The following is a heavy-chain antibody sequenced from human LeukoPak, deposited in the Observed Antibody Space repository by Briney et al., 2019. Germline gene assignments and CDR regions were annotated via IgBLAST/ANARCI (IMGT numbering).Heavy chain of an antibody. V-gene: IGHV4-30-2*01. D-gene: IGHD5-12*01. J-gene: IGHJ3*02. CDR2: IFHAGDT. CDR1: GGSLSTGGYS. Sequence: PSQTLSLTCALSGGSLSTGGYSGGWIPQPPGRGRGWLGNIFHAGDTYYNPSLKSRVTISVARSKNQFSLKLSSVTAADTAVYYWARAPMEIDIGVGYAFDIWGQGTMVTVSS. CDR3: ARAPMEIDIGVGYAFDI.